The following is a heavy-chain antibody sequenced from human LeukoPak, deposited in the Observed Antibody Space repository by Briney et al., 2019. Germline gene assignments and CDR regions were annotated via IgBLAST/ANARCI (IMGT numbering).Heavy chain of an antibody. CDR3: ARGLVVVVAATRGMDV. CDR2: INHSGST. D-gene: IGHD2-15*01. V-gene: IGHV4-34*01. J-gene: IGHJ6*02. CDR1: GGSFSGYY. Sequence: SETLSLTCAVYGGSFSGYYWSWIRQPPGKGLEWIGEINHSGSTNYNPSLKSRVTISVDTSKNQFSLKLSSVTAADTAVYYCARGLVVVVAATRGMDVWGQGTTVTVSS.